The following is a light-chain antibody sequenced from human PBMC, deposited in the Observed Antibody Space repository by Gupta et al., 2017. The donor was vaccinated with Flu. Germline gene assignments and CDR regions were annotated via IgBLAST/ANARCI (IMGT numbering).Light chain of an antibody. J-gene: IGKJ4*01. CDR3: QQLNNYPLT. CDR1: EGIGDF. CDR2: AAS. V-gene: IGKV1-9*01. Sequence: DLPLTQSPYLLSASVGDRVTVTCRAGEGIGDFLAWYQQKPGKAPKLLIFAASTLESGVPSRFSGSGSGTEFTLTINNLQPEDFATYYCQQLNNYPLTFGGGTKVEV.